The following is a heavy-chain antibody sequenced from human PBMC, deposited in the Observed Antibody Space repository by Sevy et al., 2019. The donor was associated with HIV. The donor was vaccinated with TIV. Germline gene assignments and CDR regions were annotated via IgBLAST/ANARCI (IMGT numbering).Heavy chain of an antibody. J-gene: IGHJ1*01. CDR1: GFTFNRYS. V-gene: IGHV3-30-3*01. Sequence: GGSLRLSCAASGFTFNRYSMHWVRRAPGKGLEWVATLSFDATNKDYADSVKGRFTISRDNFQNSLFLQMDSLRPEDTAVYYCALERLSSDVAEYFQNWGQGTLVTVSS. CDR2: LSFDATNK. CDR3: ALERLSSDVAEYFQN. D-gene: IGHD1-1*01.